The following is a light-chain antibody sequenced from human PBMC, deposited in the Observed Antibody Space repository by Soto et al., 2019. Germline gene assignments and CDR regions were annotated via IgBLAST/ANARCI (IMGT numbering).Light chain of an antibody. CDR1: SSDVGSYNL. Sequence: QCVLTQPASVSGFPGQSITISCTGTSSDVGSYNLVSWYQQHPGKAPKLIIYEVNKRPSGISDRFSGSKSGNTASLTISGLQAEDEADYYCCSYAGTTISYVFGTGTKVTVL. J-gene: IGLJ1*01. CDR2: EVN. V-gene: IGLV2-23*02. CDR3: CSYAGTTISYV.